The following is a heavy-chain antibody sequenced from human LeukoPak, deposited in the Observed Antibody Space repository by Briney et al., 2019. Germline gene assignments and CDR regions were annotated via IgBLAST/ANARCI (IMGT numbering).Heavy chain of an antibody. V-gene: IGHV3-33*01. J-gene: IGHJ6*02. Sequence: GSLRLSCAASGFTFSTYGMHWVRQAPGKGLEWVAVIWYDGSKTYYTDSVKGRLTISRDNSKNTLDLQMNSLRAEDTAVYYCARGRGNYASGSYTDYGLDVWGQGTTVTVS. CDR3: ARGRGNYASGSYTDYGLDV. CDR1: GFTFSTYG. D-gene: IGHD3-10*01. CDR2: IWYDGSKT.